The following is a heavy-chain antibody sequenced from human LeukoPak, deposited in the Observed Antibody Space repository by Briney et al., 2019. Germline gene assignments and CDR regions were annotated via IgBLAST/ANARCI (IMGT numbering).Heavy chain of an antibody. V-gene: IGHV4-39*01. D-gene: IGHD4-11*01. J-gene: IGHJ4*02. CDR1: GGSIRRSSYY. CDR2: IYYTGST. Sequence: SETLSLTCTVSGGSIRRSSYYWGWTRQPPGKGLEWIGSIYYTGSTYYNPALKSRITMSIDTSKNQFSLKLSSVTAADTAVYYCARVAETYSNYAFDYWGQGTLVTVSS. CDR3: ARVAETYSNYAFDY.